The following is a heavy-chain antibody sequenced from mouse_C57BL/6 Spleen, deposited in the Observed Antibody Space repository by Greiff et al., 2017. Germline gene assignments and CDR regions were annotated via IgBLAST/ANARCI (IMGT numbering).Heavy chain of an antibody. Sequence: QVQLQQSGAELVRPGTSVKVSCKASGYAFTNYLIEWVKQRPGQGLEWIGVINPGSGGTNYNEKFKGKATLTADKSSSTAYMQLSSLTSEDSAVYFCARERDYWLADWGQGTLVTVSA. CDR3: ARERDYWLAD. CDR1: GYAFTNYL. D-gene: IGHD2-13*01. V-gene: IGHV1-54*01. J-gene: IGHJ3*01. CDR2: INPGSGGT.